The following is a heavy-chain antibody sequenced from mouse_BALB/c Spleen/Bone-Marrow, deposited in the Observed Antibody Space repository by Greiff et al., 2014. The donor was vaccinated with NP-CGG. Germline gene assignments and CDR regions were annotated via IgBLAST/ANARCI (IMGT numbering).Heavy chain of an antibody. D-gene: IGHD1-1*02. CDR2: IHPNSGGT. Sequence: VQLQQSGSVLVRPGTSVKVSCKASGYAFTSSLIHWVKQRPGQGLEWIGDIHPNSGGTNYNEKFKGKATLTEDTSSNTAYMVLRSRTAYDSAVYFCSRRDGSFAWFADWGQGTLVTVSA. CDR3: SRRDGSFAWFAD. V-gene: IGHV1-54*01. J-gene: IGHJ3*01. CDR1: GYAFTSSL.